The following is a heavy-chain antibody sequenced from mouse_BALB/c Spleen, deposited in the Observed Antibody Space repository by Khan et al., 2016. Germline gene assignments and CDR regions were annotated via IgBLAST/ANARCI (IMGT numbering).Heavy chain of an antibody. CDR2: INSNGGST. CDR3: ASTLITWFAY. V-gene: IGHV5-6-3*01. Sequence: EVELVESGGGLVQPGGSLKLSCAASGFTFSSYGMSWVRQTPDKRLELVATINSNGGSTYYPDSVKGRFTLSRDKAKNTLYLQMSSLTSDDTAMYYCASTLITWFAYWGQGTLVTVSA. D-gene: IGHD2-4*01. CDR1: GFTFSSYG. J-gene: IGHJ3*01.